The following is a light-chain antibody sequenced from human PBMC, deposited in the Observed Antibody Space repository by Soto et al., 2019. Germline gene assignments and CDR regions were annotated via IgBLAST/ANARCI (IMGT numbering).Light chain of an antibody. J-gene: IGLJ1*01. CDR3: QSYDSSLSGSKV. Sequence: QSVLTQPPSVSGAPGQRVTISCTGSSSNIGAGYDVHWYQQLPGTAPKLLIYGNSNRPSGVPDRFSGSKSGTSASLAITGXXXXXXAXYYCQSYDSSLSGSKVFGTGTKLTVL. CDR2: GNS. CDR1: SSNIGAGYD. V-gene: IGLV1-40*01.